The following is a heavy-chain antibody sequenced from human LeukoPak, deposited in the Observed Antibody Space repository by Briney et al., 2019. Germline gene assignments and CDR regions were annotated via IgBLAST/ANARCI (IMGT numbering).Heavy chain of an antibody. CDR2: IYTSGST. CDR3: ARGVVVLEEYFQH. J-gene: IGHJ1*01. CDR1: GGSISSGSYY. Sequence: SETLSLTCTVAGGSISSGSYYWSWIRQPAGKGLDWIGRIYTSGSTNYNPSLKSRVTISVDTSQNQFSLKLSSVTAADTAVYYCARGVVVLEEYFQHWGQGTLVTVSS. D-gene: IGHD6-6*01. V-gene: IGHV4-61*02.